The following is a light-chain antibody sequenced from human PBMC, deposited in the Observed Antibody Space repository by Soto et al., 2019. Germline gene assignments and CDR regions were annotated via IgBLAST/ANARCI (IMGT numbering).Light chain of an antibody. CDR2: DAS. J-gene: IGKJ1*01. V-gene: IGKV1-5*01. CDR1: QNIRSR. Sequence: DFQMTQSPSTLSASVGDRVTITCRASQNIRSRLAWFQQKPGKAPKLLIYDASSLESGGPQRFSGSGSGTEFTLTTSSLQTDDFSTYYCQQYHSYWTFGKGTKVDLK. CDR3: QQYHSYWT.